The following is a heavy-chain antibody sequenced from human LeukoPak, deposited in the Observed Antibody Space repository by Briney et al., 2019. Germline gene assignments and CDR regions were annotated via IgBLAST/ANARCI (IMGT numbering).Heavy chain of an antibody. D-gene: IGHD3-22*01. CDR1: GFTFSSYA. J-gene: IGHJ5*02. V-gene: IGHV3-30-3*01. CDR2: ISYDGSNK. Sequence: PGRSLRLSCAASGFTFSSYAMHWVRQAPGKGLEWVAVISYDGSNKYYADSVKGRFTISRDNAKNSLYLQMNSLRAEDTAVYYCARAAWLWDPWGQGTLVTVSS. CDR3: ARAAWLWDP.